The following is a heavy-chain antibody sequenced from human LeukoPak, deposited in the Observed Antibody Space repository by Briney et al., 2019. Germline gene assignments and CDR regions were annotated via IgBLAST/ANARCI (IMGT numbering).Heavy chain of an antibody. Sequence: SETLSLTCAVYGGSFSGYYWSWIRQPPGKGLEWIGEINHSGSTNYNPSLKSRVTISVDTSKNQFSLKLSSVTAADTAVYYCARGLAPKAAFDIWGQGTMVTVSS. CDR1: GGSFSGYY. CDR3: ARGLAPKAAFDI. D-gene: IGHD3-16*01. V-gene: IGHV4-34*01. J-gene: IGHJ3*02. CDR2: INHSGST.